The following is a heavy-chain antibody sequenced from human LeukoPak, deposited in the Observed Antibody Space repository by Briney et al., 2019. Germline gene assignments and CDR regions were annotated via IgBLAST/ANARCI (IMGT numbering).Heavy chain of an antibody. CDR3: ARGQQIGWYGSSAVWFDP. CDR2: IYYSGST. V-gene: IGHV4-59*01. CDR1: GGSISSYY. J-gene: IGHJ5*02. D-gene: IGHD6-19*01. Sequence: SETLSLTCTVSGGSISSYYWSWIRQPPGRGLEWIGYIYYSGSTNYNPSLKSRVTISVDTSKNQFSLKLSSVTAADTAVYYCARGQQIGWYGSSAVWFDPWGQGTLVTVSS.